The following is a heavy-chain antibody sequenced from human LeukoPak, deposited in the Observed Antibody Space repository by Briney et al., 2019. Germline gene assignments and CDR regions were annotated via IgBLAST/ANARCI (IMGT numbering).Heavy chain of an antibody. D-gene: IGHD2-15*01. CDR3: ARGRGYCSGGSCSPWYYFDY. J-gene: IGHJ4*02. V-gene: IGHV4-34*01. Sequence: SETLSLTCADYGGSFSGYYWSWIRQPTGKGLEWIGEINHSGSTNYNPSLKSRVTISVDTSKNQFSLKLSSVTAADTAVYYCARGRGYCSGGSCSPWYYFDYWGQGTLVTVSS. CDR1: GGSFSGYY. CDR2: INHSGST.